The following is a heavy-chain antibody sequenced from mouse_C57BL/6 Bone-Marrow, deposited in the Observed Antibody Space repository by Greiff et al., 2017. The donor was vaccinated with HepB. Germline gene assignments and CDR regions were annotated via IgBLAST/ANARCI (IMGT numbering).Heavy chain of an antibody. J-gene: IGHJ3*01. CDR1: GYTFTDYN. CDR3: ARPGDGYLAWFAY. Sequence: EVQLQESGPELVKPGASVKIPCKASGYTFTDYNMDWVKQSHGKSLEWIGDINPNNGGTIYNQKFKGKATLTVDKSSSTAYMALRSLTSEDTAVYYCARPGDGYLAWFAYWGQGTLVTVSA. V-gene: IGHV1-18*01. CDR2: INPNNGGT. D-gene: IGHD2-3*01.